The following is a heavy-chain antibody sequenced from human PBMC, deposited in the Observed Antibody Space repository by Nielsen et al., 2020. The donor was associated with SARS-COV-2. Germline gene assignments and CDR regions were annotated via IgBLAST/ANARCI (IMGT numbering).Heavy chain of an antibody. D-gene: IGHD2-15*01. Sequence: GGSLRLSCAASGFTFSDSYMSWIRQAPGKGLEWISYISSSGRYTNHADSLKGRFTISRDNAKNSLYLQMNSLRADDTAIYYCAKSGYCNGGICYSTEYFQDWGQGTLVTVSS. CDR2: ISSSGRYT. CDR3: AKSGYCNGGICYSTEYFQD. CDR1: GFTFSDSY. J-gene: IGHJ1*01. V-gene: IGHV3-11*03.